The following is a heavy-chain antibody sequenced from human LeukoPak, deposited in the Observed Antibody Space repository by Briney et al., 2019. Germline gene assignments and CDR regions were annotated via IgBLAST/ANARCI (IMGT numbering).Heavy chain of an antibody. CDR2: INPNSGGT. J-gene: IGHJ4*02. CDR1: GYTFTGYY. CDR3: ARRHREEVSSFDY. D-gene: IGHD1-26*01. Sequence: GASVKVSCKASGYTFTGYYMHWVRQAPGQGLEWMGWINPNSGGTNYAQKFQGRVTMTRDTSISTAYMELSRLRSDDTAVYYCARRHREEVSSFDYWGQGTLVTVSS. V-gene: IGHV1-2*02.